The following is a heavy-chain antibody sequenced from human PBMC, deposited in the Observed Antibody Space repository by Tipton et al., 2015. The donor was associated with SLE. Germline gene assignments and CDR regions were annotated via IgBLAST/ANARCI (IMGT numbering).Heavy chain of an antibody. Sequence: TLSLTCAVFGGSFSGYYWSWIRQPPGKGLEWVGEINHSGSTNYNPSLKSRVTMAVDTSKNQFSLKLSSVTAADTAVYYCARQKTAVEIALASWGQEALVTVSS. D-gene: IGHD2/OR15-2a*01. CDR1: GGSFSGYY. CDR3: ARQKTAVEIALAS. V-gene: IGHV4-34*01. J-gene: IGHJ4*02. CDR2: INHSGST.